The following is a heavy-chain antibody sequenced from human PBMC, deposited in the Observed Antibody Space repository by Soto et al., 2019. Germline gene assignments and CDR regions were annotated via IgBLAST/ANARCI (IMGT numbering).Heavy chain of an antibody. V-gene: IGHV1-69*06. D-gene: IGHD6-13*01. CDR1: GGTFSSYA. Sequence: SVKVSCKASGGTFSSYAISWVRQAPGQGLEWMGGIIPIFGTANYAQKFQGRVTITADKSTSTAYMELSSLRSEDTAVYYCARDGIAAAGREGFGMDVWGQGTTVTVSS. CDR3: ARDGIAAAGREGFGMDV. J-gene: IGHJ6*02. CDR2: IIPIFGTA.